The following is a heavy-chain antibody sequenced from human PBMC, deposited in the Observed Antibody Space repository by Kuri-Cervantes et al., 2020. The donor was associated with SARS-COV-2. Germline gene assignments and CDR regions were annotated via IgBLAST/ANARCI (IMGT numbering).Heavy chain of an antibody. CDR2: ISGDGGST. CDR1: GFILRRYA. Sequence: GESLKISCAASGFILRRYAMSWVRQAPGKGLEWVSAISGDGGSTWHADSVKGRFAVSRDNSKNTLYLQMNSLRAEDTAVYYCAKARHDYGDYANGRWYFDLWGRGTLVTVSS. D-gene: IGHD4-17*01. J-gene: IGHJ2*01. CDR3: AKARHDYGDYANGRWYFDL. V-gene: IGHV3-23*01.